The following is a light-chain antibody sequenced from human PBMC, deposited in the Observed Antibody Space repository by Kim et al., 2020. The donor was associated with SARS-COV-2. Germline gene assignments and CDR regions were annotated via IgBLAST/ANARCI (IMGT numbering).Light chain of an antibody. J-gene: IGLJ3*02. CDR1: KLGDKY. CDR2: QDS. Sequence: VSPGQTANITCSGDKLGDKYACWYQQKPGQSPVLVIYQDSKRPSGIPERFSGSNSGNTATLTISGTQAMDEADYYCQAWDSSTGVFGGGTQLTVL. V-gene: IGLV3-1*01. CDR3: QAWDSSTGV.